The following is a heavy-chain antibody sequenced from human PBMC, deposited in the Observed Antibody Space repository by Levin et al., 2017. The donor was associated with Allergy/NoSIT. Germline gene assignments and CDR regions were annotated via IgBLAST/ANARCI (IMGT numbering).Heavy chain of an antibody. Sequence: PGGSLRLSCAASGFTFSGYAMNWVRQAPGKGLEWVSTISGGSSNTYYADSIKGRFTISRDNSKNTLFLQMNSLRAEDTALYYCARSLANSGSTRAVDYWGQGTLVTVSS. J-gene: IGHJ4*02. CDR2: ISGGSSNT. CDR1: GFTFSGYA. CDR3: ARSLANSGSTRAVDY. V-gene: IGHV3-23*01. D-gene: IGHD1-26*01.